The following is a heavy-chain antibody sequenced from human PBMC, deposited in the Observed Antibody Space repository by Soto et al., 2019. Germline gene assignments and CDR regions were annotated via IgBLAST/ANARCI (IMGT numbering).Heavy chain of an antibody. D-gene: IGHD6-13*01. Sequence: ASVKVSCKVSGYTFTSYGISWVRQAPGQGLEWMGWISAYNGNTNYAQKLQGRVTMTTDTSTSTAYMELRSLRSDDTAVYYCAILIAAAGTFDYWGQGTLVTVSS. J-gene: IGHJ4*02. V-gene: IGHV1-18*04. CDR1: GYTFTSYG. CDR3: AILIAAAGTFDY. CDR2: ISAYNGNT.